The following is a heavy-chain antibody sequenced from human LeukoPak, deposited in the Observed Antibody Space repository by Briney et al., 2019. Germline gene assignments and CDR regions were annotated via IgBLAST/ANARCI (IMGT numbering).Heavy chain of an antibody. CDR2: INHSGST. D-gene: IGHD1-7*01. CDR1: GGSFSGYY. V-gene: IGHV4-34*01. Sequence: SETLSLTCAVYGGSFSGYYWSWIRQPPGKRLEWIGEINHSGSTNYKPSLKSRVTISVDTSKNQFSLKLSSVTAADTAVYYCARRNYRGPFDYWGQGTLVTVSS. J-gene: IGHJ4*02. CDR3: ARRNYRGPFDY.